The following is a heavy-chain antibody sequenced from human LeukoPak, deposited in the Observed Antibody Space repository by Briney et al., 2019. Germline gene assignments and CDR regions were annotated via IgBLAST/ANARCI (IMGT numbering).Heavy chain of an antibody. CDR2: IRYDGSTK. V-gene: IGHV3-30*02. J-gene: IGHJ4*02. D-gene: IGHD1-26*01. CDR3: AKVGSSIDYFDY. CDR1: GFTFSTYG. Sequence: GGSLRLSCAASGFTFSTYGMYWVRQAPGKGLEWVAYIRYDGSTKYYADSVKGRFTISRDNSKKTLYLQMNSLRAEDTAVYYCAKVGSSIDYFDYWGQGTLVTVSS.